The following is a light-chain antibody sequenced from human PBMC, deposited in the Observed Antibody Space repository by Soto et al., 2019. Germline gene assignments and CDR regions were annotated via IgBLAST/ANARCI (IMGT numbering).Light chain of an antibody. CDR3: ASYTSITTYVV. CDR1: SSDIGGYNF. CDR2: DVT. J-gene: IGLJ2*01. Sequence: QSALTQPASVSGSPGQSITISCTGTSSDIGGYNFVSWYQHHPGKAPKLIIYDVTNRPSGTSNRFSGSKSGNTASLTISGLQAEDEADYFCASYTSITTYVVFGGGTKLTV. V-gene: IGLV2-14*03.